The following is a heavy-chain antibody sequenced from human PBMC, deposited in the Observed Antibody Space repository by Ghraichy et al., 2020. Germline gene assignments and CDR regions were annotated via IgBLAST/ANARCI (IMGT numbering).Heavy chain of an antibody. CDR3: VRNGYYALEY. J-gene: IGHJ4*02. CDR2: IHHGGST. V-gene: IGHV4-4*02. CDR1: GGSISSGDW. Sequence: SETLSLTCAVSGGSISSGDWWSWVRQPPGKWLEWIGEIHHGGSTNYNPSLKSRVTISVDKSKNQFSLRLSSVTAADTAVYHCVRNGYYALEYWGQGTLVTVSS. D-gene: IGHD3-22*01.